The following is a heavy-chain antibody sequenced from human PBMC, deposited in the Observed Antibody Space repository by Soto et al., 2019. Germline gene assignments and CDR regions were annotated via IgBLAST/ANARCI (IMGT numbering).Heavy chain of an antibody. Sequence: QVQLVESGGGVVQPGRSLRLSCAASGFTFSSYAMHWVRQAPGKGLEWVAVISYDGSNKYYADSVKGRFTISRDNSKNTLYLQMNSLRAEDTAVYYCARDLYSGSYSPSTNFDYWGQGTLVTVSS. J-gene: IGHJ4*02. V-gene: IGHV3-30-3*01. CDR3: ARDLYSGSYSPSTNFDY. CDR2: ISYDGSNK. CDR1: GFTFSSYA. D-gene: IGHD1-26*01.